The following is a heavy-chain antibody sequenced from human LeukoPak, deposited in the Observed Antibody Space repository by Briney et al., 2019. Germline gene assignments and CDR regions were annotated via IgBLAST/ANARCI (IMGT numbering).Heavy chain of an antibody. Sequence: SETLSLTCTVSGGSISSSSYYWGWIRQPPGKGLERIGSIYYSGSTYYTPSLKSRVTISVDTSKNQFSLKLSSVTAADTAVYYYARLGNYDYVWGSYRSGYFDYWGQGTLVTVSS. CDR2: IYYSGST. CDR1: GGSISSSSYY. D-gene: IGHD3-16*02. V-gene: IGHV4-39*01. CDR3: ARLGNYDYVWGSYRSGYFDY. J-gene: IGHJ4*02.